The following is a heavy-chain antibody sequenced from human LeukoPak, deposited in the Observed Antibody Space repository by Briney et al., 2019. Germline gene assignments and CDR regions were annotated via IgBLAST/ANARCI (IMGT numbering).Heavy chain of an antibody. CDR1: GFTFNSYG. CDR3: AKTVDIVATMQFDY. V-gene: IGHV3-30*02. Sequence: GGSLRLSCAASGFTFNSYGMHWVRQAPGKGLEWVAFIRYDGTNTYYADSVKGRFTISRDNSKNTLYLQMNSLRAEDTAVYYCAKTVDIVATMQFDYWGQGTLVTVSS. J-gene: IGHJ4*02. CDR2: IRYDGTNT. D-gene: IGHD5-12*01.